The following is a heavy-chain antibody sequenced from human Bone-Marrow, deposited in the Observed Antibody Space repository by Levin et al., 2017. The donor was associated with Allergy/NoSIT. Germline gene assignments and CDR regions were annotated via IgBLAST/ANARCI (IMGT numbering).Heavy chain of an antibody. CDR3: AREGGPTLDY. Sequence: LSLTCAASGFTFSSYAMHWVRQAPGKGLEWVAVISYDGSNKYYADSVKGRFTISSDNSKNTLYLQMNSLRAEDTAGYYCAREGGPTLDYWGQGTLVTVSS. CDR2: ISYDGSNK. D-gene: IGHD3-16*01. CDR1: GFTFSSYA. V-gene: IGHV3-30-3*01. J-gene: IGHJ4*02.